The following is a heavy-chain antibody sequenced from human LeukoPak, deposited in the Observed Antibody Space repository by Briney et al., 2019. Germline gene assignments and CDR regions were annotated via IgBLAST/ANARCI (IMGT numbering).Heavy chain of an antibody. V-gene: IGHV3-21*01. CDR1: GFTFSSYS. Sequence: GGSLRLSCAASGFTFSSYSMNWVRQAPGKGLEWLSSISSSSSYIYYADSVKGRFTISRDNAKNSLYLQMNSLRAEDTAVYYCARDSASWSGYLFDYWGQGTLVTVSS. J-gene: IGHJ4*02. CDR3: ARDSASWSGYLFDY. D-gene: IGHD3-3*01. CDR2: ISSSSSYI.